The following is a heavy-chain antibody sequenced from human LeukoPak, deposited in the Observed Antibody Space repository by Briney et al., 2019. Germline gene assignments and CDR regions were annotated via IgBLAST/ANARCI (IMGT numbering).Heavy chain of an antibody. CDR2: ISSSSSTI. CDR3: ASRDYYDSSGYYPGDY. CDR1: GFTFSSYS. Sequence: GESLKISCAASGFTFSSYSMNWVRQAPGKGLEWVSYISSSSSTIYYADSVKGRFTIPRDNAKNSLYLQMNSLRAEDTAVYYCASRDYYDSSGYYPGDYWGQGTLVTVSS. V-gene: IGHV3-48*01. D-gene: IGHD3-22*01. J-gene: IGHJ4*02.